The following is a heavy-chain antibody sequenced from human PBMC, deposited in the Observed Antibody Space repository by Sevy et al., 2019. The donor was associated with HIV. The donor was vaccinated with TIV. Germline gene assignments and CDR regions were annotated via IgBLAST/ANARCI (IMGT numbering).Heavy chain of an antibody. D-gene: IGHD5-18*01. J-gene: IGHJ6*02. CDR2: ISYDGSNK. CDR3: AGGYSYGDSGDYGMDV. V-gene: IGHV3-30-3*01. CDR1: GFTFSSYA. Sequence: GGSLRLSCAASGFTFSSYAMHWVRQAPGKGLEWVAVISYDGSNKYYADSVKGRFTISRDNSKNPLYLQMNSLRAEDTAVYYCAGGYSYGDSGDYGMDVWGQGTTVTVSS.